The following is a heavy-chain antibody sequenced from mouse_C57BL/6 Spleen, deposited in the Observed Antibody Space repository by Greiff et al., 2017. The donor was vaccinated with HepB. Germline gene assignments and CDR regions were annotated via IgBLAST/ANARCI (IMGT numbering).Heavy chain of an antibody. CDR1: GYAFSSSW. CDR3: ARPYDYDGAMDY. J-gene: IGHJ4*01. D-gene: IGHD2-4*01. V-gene: IGHV1-82*01. Sequence: VQLQQSGPELVKPGASVKISCKASGYAFSSSWMNWVKQRPGKGLEWIGRIYPGDGDTNYNGKFKGKATLTADKSSSTAYMQLSSLTSEDSAVYFCARPYDYDGAMDYWGQGTSVTVSS. CDR2: IYPGDGDT.